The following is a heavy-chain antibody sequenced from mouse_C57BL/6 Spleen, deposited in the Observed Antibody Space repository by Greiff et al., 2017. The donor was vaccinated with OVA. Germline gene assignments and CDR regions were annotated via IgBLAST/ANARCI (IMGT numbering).Heavy chain of an antibody. CDR1: GYAFTNYL. Sequence: QVQLQQSGAELVRPGTSVKVSCKASGYAFTNYLIEWVKQRPGQGLEWIGVINPGSGGTNYNEKFKGKATLTADKSSSTAYMQLSSLTSEDAAVYFCARSGWLPFDDWGQGTTLTVSS. D-gene: IGHD2-3*01. CDR3: ARSGWLPFDD. CDR2: INPGSGGT. V-gene: IGHV1-54*01. J-gene: IGHJ2*01.